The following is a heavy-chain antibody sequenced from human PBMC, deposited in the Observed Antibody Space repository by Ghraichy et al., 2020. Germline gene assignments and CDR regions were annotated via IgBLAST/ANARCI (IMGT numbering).Heavy chain of an antibody. Sequence: GESLRLSCAASGFTFDDYTMHWVRQAPGKGLEWVSLISWDGGSTYYADSVKGRFTISRDNSKNSLYLQMNSLRTEDTALYYCAKDNDYGDYVSYYGMDVWGQGTMVTVSS. CDR3: AKDNDYGDYVSYYGMDV. J-gene: IGHJ6*02. V-gene: IGHV3-43*01. CDR1: GFTFDDYT. D-gene: IGHD4-17*01. CDR2: ISWDGGST.